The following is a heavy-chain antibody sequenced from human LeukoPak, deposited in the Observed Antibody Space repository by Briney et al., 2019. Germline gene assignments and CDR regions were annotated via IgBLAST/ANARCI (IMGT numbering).Heavy chain of an antibody. V-gene: IGHV3-30*18. D-gene: IGHD3-10*01. J-gene: IGHJ4*02. CDR1: GFTFSSYG. CDR2: ISYDGSNK. Sequence: GGSLRLSCAASGFTFSSYGMHWVRQAPGKGLEWVAVISYDGSNKYYADSVKGRFTISRDNSKNALYLQMNSLRAEDTAVYYCAKVRATYYYGSGGYGYWGQGTLVTVSS. CDR3: AKVRATYYYGSGGYGY.